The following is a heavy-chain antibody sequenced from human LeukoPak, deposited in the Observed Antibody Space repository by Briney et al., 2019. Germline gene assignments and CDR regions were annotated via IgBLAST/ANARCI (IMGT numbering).Heavy chain of an antibody. J-gene: IGHJ6*03. CDR3: ARGSISGSSRAWDYYYYMDV. D-gene: IGHD3-10*01. Sequence: GASVKVSCKASGYTFTSYGISWVRQAPGQGFEGMGWISAYNGNTNYAQKLQGRVTMTTDTSTSTAYMELRSLRSDDTAVYYCARGSISGSSRAWDYYYYMDVWGKGTTVTVSS. V-gene: IGHV1-18*01. CDR2: ISAYNGNT. CDR1: GYTFTSYG.